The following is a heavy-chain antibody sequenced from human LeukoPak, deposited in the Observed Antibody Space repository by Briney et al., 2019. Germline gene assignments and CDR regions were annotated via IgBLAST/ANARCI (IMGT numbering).Heavy chain of an antibody. CDR3: ARGYGGNSVTGPMGY. V-gene: IGHV3-13*01. CDR2: IGTAGDT. CDR1: GVTGSSYD. D-gene: IGHD4-23*01. Sequence: PGGALKLSSATSGVTGSSYDKLSGRQARGKGLESVSAIGTAGDTYYPGSVKGRFTISRENAKNSLYLQMNSLRAGDTAVYYCARGYGGNSVTGPMGYWGQGTLVTVSS. J-gene: IGHJ4*02.